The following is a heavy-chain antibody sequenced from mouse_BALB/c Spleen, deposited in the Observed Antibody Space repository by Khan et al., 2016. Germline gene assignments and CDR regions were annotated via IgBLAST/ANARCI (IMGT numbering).Heavy chain of an antibody. V-gene: IGHV4-1*02. Sequence: EVKLLESGGGLVQPGGSLKLSCAASGFDFSGYWMSWVRQAPGKGLEWIGEISPDSSTINYTPSLKDNFIISRDNATNTLYLQMNKVRSEDTALYYCARPVYTRAMDFWGQGTSVTVSS. CDR2: ISPDSSTI. CDR3: ARPVYTRAMDF. CDR1: GFDFSGYW. J-gene: IGHJ4*01.